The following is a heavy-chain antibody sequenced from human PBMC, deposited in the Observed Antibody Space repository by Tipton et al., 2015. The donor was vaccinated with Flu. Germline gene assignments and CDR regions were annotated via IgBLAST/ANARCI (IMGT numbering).Heavy chain of an antibody. CDR3: AKDNDPSNVPHY. CDR2: ISSSGSTI. D-gene: IGHD1-1*01. V-gene: IGHV3-48*03. CDR1: GFSFSSYE. J-gene: IGHJ4*02. Sequence: GSLRLSCAAPGFSFSSYEMNWVRQAPGKGLEWLSYISSSGSTISYVDSVRGRFTISRDNSKNTVYLQMNNLRGEDTAVYYCAKDNDPSNVPHYWGQGTLVTVSS.